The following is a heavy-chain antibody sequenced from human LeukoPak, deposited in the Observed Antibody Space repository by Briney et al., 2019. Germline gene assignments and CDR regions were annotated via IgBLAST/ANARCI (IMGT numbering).Heavy chain of an antibody. CDR3: ARLGYSSSSTGYYYYMDV. CDR2: IYTTWTT. CDR1: GGSISSSY. J-gene: IGHJ6*03. D-gene: IGHD6-6*01. Sequence: SETLSLTCTVSGGSISSSYWSWIRQPAGEGREWSVRIYTTWTTSHNPALTSRASISVGKSKNQLSLKVSSVTAADTAVYYCARLGYSSSSTGYYYYMDVWGKGTTVTVSS. V-gene: IGHV4-4*07.